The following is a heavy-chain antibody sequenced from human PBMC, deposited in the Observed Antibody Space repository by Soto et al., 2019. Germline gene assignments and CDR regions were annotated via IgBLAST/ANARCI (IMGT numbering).Heavy chain of an antibody. V-gene: IGHV1-69*02. CDR1: GGTFSSYT. Sequence: QVQLVQSGAEVKKPGSSVKVSCKASGGTFSSYTISWVRQAPGQGLEWMGRIIPILGIANYAQKFQGRVTITADNSTSTAYMELSSLRSEDTAVYYCARAGDYAGGLDYWGPGTLVTVSS. CDR3: ARAGDYAGGLDY. D-gene: IGHD4-17*01. J-gene: IGHJ4*02. CDR2: IIPILGIA.